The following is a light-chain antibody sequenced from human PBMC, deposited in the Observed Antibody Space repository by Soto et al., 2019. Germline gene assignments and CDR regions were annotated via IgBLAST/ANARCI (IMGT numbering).Light chain of an antibody. Sequence: ILMTQSPATLSVSPGERATLSCRASQSVSNNLAWYQQKPGQAPRLLFYDASTRATGIPARFSGSGSGTEFTLIISGLQSEDFAVYYCQQYNNWPPWTFGQGTKVEIK. V-gene: IGKV3-15*01. CDR2: DAS. J-gene: IGKJ1*01. CDR1: QSVSNN. CDR3: QQYNNWPPWT.